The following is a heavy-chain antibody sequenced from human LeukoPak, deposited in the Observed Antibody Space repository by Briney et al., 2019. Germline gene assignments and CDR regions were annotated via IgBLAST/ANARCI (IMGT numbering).Heavy chain of an antibody. D-gene: IGHD3-3*01. V-gene: IGHV1-46*01. CDR1: GYTFTSYY. CDR2: INPSGGST. Sequence: ASVKVSCKASGYTFTSYYMHWVRQAPGQGLEWMGIINPSGGSTSYAQKFQGRVTMTRDTSTSTVYMKLSSLRSEDTAVYYCAREGSPNYDFLRDWGQGTLVTVSS. CDR3: AREGSPNYDFLRD. J-gene: IGHJ4*02.